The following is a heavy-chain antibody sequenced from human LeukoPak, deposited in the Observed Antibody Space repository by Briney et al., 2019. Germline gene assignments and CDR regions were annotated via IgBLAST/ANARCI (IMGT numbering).Heavy chain of an antibody. CDR2: IIPIFGTA. J-gene: IGHJ6*02. CDR1: GGTFSSYA. CDR3: ASVYNYGMDV. V-gene: IGHV1-69*05. Sequence: ASVKVSCKASGGTFSSYAISWVRQAPGQGLEWMGGIIPIFGTANYAQKFQGRATLTRATSTSTVYMELSSLRSEDTAVYYCASVYNYGMDVWGQGTTVIVSS.